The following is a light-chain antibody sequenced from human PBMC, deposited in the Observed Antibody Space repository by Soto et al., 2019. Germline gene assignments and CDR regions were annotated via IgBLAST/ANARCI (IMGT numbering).Light chain of an antibody. CDR1: QSVSSN. CDR3: QQANSLPPT. V-gene: IGKV3-15*01. Sequence: DIVRTQSPSTLSVSPGERASLSCRASQSVSSNLAWYQQKPGQTPRLLIYATSTRATGIPARFSGSGSGTEFTLTISSLQSEDFATYYRQQANSLPPTFGQGTRLEIK. CDR2: ATS. J-gene: IGKJ5*01.